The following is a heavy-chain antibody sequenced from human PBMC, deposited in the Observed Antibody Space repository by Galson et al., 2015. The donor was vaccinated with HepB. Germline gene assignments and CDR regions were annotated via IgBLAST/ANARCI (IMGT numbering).Heavy chain of an antibody. J-gene: IGHJ4*02. D-gene: IGHD5-24*01. Sequence: RQAPGKGLEWVSALSGSGGSTYYADSVKGRFTISRDNSKNTLYLQMNSLRAEDTAVYYWAKDGPKWPQLGGFDYWGQGTLVTV. CDR3: AKDGPKWPQLGGFDY. V-gene: IGHV3-23*01. CDR2: LSGSGGST.